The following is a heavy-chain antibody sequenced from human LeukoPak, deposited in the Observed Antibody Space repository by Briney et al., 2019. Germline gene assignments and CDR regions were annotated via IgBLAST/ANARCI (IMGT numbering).Heavy chain of an antibody. CDR1: GYTFTSYG. D-gene: IGHD2-2*01. CDR2: INPNSGGT. J-gene: IGHJ5*02. Sequence: ASVKVSCKASGYTFTSYGISWVRQAPGQGLEWMGWINPNSGGTNYAQKFQGRVTMTRDTSISTAYMELSRLRSDDTAVYYCARGPPVVVVPAATVVWFDPWGQGTLVTVSS. V-gene: IGHV1-2*02. CDR3: ARGPPVVVVPAATVVWFDP.